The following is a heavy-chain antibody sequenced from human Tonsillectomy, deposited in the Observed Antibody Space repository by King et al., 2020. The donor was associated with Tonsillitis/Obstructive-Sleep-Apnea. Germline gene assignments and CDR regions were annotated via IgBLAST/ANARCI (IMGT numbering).Heavy chain of an antibody. J-gene: IGHJ6*03. D-gene: IGHD6-19*01. CDR3: ARAVDLYYYYMDV. CDR2: ISGSGGST. Sequence: VQLVESGGGLVQPGGSLRLSCAASGFTFSSYAMSWVRQAPGKGLEWVSAISGSGGSTYYADSVKGRFTISRDNSKNKLYLQMNSLRAEDTAVYYCARAVDLYYYYMDVWGKGTTVTVSS. CDR1: GFTFSSYA. V-gene: IGHV3-23*04.